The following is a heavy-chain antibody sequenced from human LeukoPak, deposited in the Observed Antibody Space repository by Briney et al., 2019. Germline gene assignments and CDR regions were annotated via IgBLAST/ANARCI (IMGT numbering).Heavy chain of an antibody. J-gene: IGHJ4*02. CDR2: ISGSGGST. Sequence: GGSLRLSCAASGFTFSSYAMSWVRQAPGKGLEWVSAISGSGGSTYYADSVKGRFTISRDNAKNTLYLQMNSLRAEDTAVYYCAAPGNYGSGPFDFWGQGTLVTVSS. V-gene: IGHV3-23*01. CDR3: AAPGNYGSGPFDF. CDR1: GFTFSSYA. D-gene: IGHD3-10*01.